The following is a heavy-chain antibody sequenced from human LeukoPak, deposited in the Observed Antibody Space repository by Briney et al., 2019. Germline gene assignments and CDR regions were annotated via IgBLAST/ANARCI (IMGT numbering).Heavy chain of an antibody. Sequence: TGGSLRLSCAASGFTVSSNYMSWVRQAPGKGLEWVSVIYSGGSTYYADSVKGRFTISRDNSKNTLYLQMNSLRAEDTAVYYCASHIAAAAYYYYYGMDVWGQGTTVTVSS. CDR1: GFTVSSNY. CDR2: IYSGGST. CDR3: ASHIAAAAYYYYYGMDV. V-gene: IGHV3-66*04. D-gene: IGHD6-13*01. J-gene: IGHJ6*02.